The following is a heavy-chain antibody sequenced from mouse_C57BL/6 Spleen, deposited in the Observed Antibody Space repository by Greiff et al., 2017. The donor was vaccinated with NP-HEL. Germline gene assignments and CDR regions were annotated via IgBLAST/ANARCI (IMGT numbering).Heavy chain of an antibody. D-gene: IGHD1-1*01. CDR3: ARITTVVATVDY. Sequence: EVKLVESGPELVKPGDSVKISCKASGYSFTGYFMNWVMQSHGKSLEWIGRINPYNGDTFYNQKFKGKATLTVYKSSITAHMELRSLTSEDSAVYYCARITTVVATVDYWGQGTTLTVSS. J-gene: IGHJ2*01. CDR2: INPYNGDT. V-gene: IGHV1-20*01. CDR1: GYSFTGYF.